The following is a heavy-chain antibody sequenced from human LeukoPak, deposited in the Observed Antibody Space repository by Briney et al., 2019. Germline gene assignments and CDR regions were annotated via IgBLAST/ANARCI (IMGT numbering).Heavy chain of an antibody. CDR2: INPSGGST. CDR3: ARDLVVVAATANDAFDI. D-gene: IGHD2-15*01. CDR1: GYTLTSHD. Sequence: ASVKVSCKASGYTLTSHDINWVRQAPGQGLEWMGIINPSGGSTSYAQKFQGRVTMTRDTSTSTAYMELRSLRPDDTAVYYCARDLVVVAATANDAFDIWGQGTMVTVSS. J-gene: IGHJ3*02. V-gene: IGHV1-46*01.